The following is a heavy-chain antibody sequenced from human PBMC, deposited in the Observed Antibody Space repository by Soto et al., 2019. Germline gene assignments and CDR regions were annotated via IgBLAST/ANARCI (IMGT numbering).Heavy chain of an antibody. Sequence: SETLSLTCTVSGGSISSSSYYWGWIRQPPGKGLEWIGSIYYSGSTYYNPSLKSRVTISVDTSKNQFSLKLSSVTAADTAVYYCARHCSSTSCPTHDAFDIWGQGTMVTVSS. V-gene: IGHV4-39*01. D-gene: IGHD2-2*01. CDR2: IYYSGST. J-gene: IGHJ3*02. CDR3: ARHCSSTSCPTHDAFDI. CDR1: GGSISSSSYY.